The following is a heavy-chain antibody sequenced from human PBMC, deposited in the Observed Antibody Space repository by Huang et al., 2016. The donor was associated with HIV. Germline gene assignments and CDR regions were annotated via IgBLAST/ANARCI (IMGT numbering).Heavy chain of an antibody. CDR3: ARAARGDGYQGAFDV. D-gene: IGHD2-2*03. CDR1: GYTFTAYG. V-gene: IGHV1-3*02. J-gene: IGHJ3*01. CDR2: NPPGRGQM. Sequence: QVLLVQSGAEVKRPGASVKLSCRASGYTFTAYGIHWLRRAPGQSLQWRGGNPPGRGQMTFSKGFQGRMTISRDTSANTVDMELSNISPGDTATYYCARAARGDGYQGAFDVWGQGTVVTASS.